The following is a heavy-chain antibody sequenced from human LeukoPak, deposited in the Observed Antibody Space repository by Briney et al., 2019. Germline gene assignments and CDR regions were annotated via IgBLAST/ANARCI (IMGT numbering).Heavy chain of an antibody. Sequence: PSETLSLTCTVSGGSISSSSYYWGWIRQPPGKGLEWIGSIYYSGSTYYNPSLKSRVTISVDTSKNQFSLKLSSVTAADTAVYYCASHSKIAFDIWGQGTMVTVSS. V-gene: IGHV4-39*07. CDR1: GGSISSSSYY. CDR2: IYYSGST. CDR3: ASHSKIAFDI. J-gene: IGHJ3*02.